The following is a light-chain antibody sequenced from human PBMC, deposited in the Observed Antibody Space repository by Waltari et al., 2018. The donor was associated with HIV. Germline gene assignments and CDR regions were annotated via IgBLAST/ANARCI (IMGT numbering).Light chain of an antibody. CDR1: SSDVQSYNL. CDR2: EVS. CDR3: CSYARSGIP. J-gene: IGLJ2*01. Sequence: QSALTQPASVSGSFVQWITISCPGTSSDVQSYNLFSWYQYHPGKAPKLIIYEVSKRPSGVSNRFAGSKSGHTASLTLSGLQAEDEAHYYCCSYARSGIPFGGGTKLTVL. V-gene: IGLV2-23*02.